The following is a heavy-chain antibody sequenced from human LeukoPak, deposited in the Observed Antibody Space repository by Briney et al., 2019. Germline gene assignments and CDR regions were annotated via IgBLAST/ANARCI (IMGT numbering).Heavy chain of an antibody. J-gene: IGHJ5*02. Sequence: SVKVSCKASGGTFSSYAISWVRQAPGQGLEWMGGIIPIFGTANYAQKFQGRVTITADEPTSTAYMELSSLRSEDTAVYYCARVGPMNDFWSGYLYQGGFDPWGQGTLVTVSS. CDR3: ARVGPMNDFWSGYLYQGGFDP. D-gene: IGHD3-3*01. CDR1: GGTFSSYA. CDR2: IIPIFGTA. V-gene: IGHV1-69*13.